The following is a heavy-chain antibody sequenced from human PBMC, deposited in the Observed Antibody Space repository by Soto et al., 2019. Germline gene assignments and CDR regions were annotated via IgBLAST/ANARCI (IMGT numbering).Heavy chain of an antibody. CDR2: ISYDGSNK. CDR3: AKSSFIYYYYYGMDV. CDR1: GFTFSSYG. D-gene: IGHD6-6*01. J-gene: IGHJ6*02. Sequence: GGSLRLSCAASGFTFSSYGMHWVRQAPGKGLEWVAVISYDGSNKYYADSVKGRFTISRDNSKNTLYLQMNSLRAEDTAVYYCAKSSFIYYYYYGMDVWGQGTTVTVSS. V-gene: IGHV3-30*18.